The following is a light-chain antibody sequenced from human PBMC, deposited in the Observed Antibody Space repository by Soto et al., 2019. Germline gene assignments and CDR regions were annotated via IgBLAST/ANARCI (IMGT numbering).Light chain of an antibody. CDR2: GAS. CDR3: QQFNNWPPWT. Sequence: EIVMTQSPATLSVSPGERATLSCRASQSVSRNLAWYQQKPGQAPRLVIYGASTRATGIPARFSGSGSGTECTLTISSLQSEDFAVYYCQQFNNWPPWTFGQGTKVEIK. J-gene: IGKJ1*01. CDR1: QSVSRN. V-gene: IGKV3-15*01.